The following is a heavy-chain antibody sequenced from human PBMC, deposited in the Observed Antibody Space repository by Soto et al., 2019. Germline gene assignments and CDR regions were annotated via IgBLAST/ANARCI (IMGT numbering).Heavy chain of an antibody. D-gene: IGHD6-6*01. J-gene: IGHJ5*02. CDR2: INPNSGGT. Sequence: ASVKVSCKASGYTFTGYYMHWVRQAPGQGLEWMGFINPNSGGTNYAHKFQGRVTMTRDTSSSTAYMELSRLRSDDTAVYYCAREGFEYSSSSAFNWFHXWGQGTLLTVSX. V-gene: IGHV1-2*07. CDR1: GYTFTGYY. CDR3: AREGFEYSSSSAFNWFHX.